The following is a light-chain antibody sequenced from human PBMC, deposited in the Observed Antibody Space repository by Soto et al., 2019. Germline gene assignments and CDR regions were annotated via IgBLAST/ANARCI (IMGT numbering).Light chain of an antibody. V-gene: IGLV2-11*01. Sequence: QSVLTQPRSVSGSPGQSVTISCTGTSSDVGGYDFVSWYQQHPGKAPKLMISDVSKRPSGVPDPFSGSKSGNTASLTISGLQAEDEADYYCCSYAGDLALFGGGTKVTVL. CDR3: CSYAGDLAL. CDR2: DVS. J-gene: IGLJ2*01. CDR1: SSDVGGYDF.